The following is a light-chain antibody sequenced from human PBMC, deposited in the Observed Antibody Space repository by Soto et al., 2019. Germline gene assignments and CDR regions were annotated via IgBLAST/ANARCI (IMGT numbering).Light chain of an antibody. J-gene: IGKJ3*01. V-gene: IGKV3-20*01. CDR1: QSVSSSY. CDR3: QQYGRSPPGFT. Sequence: EVVLTQSPGTLSLSPGERATLSCRASQSVSSSYLAWYQHKPGQAPRLLIYGESTRAPGIPDRFSGGGSGTDFTQTNSRQEPENFAVYYCQQYGRSPPGFTFGPETKVDIK. CDR2: GES.